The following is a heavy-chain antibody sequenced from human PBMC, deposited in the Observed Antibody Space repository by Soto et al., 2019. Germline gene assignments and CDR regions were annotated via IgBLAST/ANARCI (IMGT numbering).Heavy chain of an antibody. Sequence: PGGSLRLSCAASGFTFSYFGFHWVRQAPGKGLEWVAVISYDGSNKYYADSVKGRITISRDNSKNTISLQMNSLRPEDTAVYYCAKSPQHGDFDYVDYWGQGTLVTVSS. V-gene: IGHV3-30*18. J-gene: IGHJ4*02. CDR1: GFTFSYFG. CDR3: AKSPQHGDFDYVDY. CDR2: ISYDGSNK. D-gene: IGHD4-17*01.